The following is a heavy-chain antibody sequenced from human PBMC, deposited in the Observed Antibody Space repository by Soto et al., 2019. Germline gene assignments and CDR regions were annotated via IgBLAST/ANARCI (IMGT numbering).Heavy chain of an antibody. CDR3: ARDRGYCISTSCSGGNWYDP. CDR1: GGSISSYY. Sequence: SETLSLTCTVSGGSISSYYWSWIRQPPGKGLEWIGYIYYSGSTNYNPSLKSRVTISVDTSKNQFSLKLSSVTAADTAVYYCARDRGYCISTSCSGGNWYDPWGQGTLVTVSS. CDR2: IYYSGST. J-gene: IGHJ5*02. V-gene: IGHV4-59*12. D-gene: IGHD2-2*01.